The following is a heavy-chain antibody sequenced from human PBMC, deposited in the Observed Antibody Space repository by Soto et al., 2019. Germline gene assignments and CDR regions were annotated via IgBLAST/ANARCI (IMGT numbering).Heavy chain of an antibody. Sequence: GGSLRLSCAASGFTFSSYGMHWVRQAPGKGLEWVAVISYDGSNKYYADSVKGRFTISRDNSKNTLYLQMNSLRAEDTAVYYCAKEYGGLGDYDYIWGSYRLDYFDYWGQGTLVTVSS. CDR3: AKEYGGLGDYDYIWGSYRLDYFDY. CDR1: GFTFSSYG. CDR2: ISYDGSNK. D-gene: IGHD3-16*02. J-gene: IGHJ4*02. V-gene: IGHV3-30*18.